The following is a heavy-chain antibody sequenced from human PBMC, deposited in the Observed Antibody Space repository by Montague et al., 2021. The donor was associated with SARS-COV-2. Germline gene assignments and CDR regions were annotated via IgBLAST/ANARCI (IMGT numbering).Heavy chain of an antibody. D-gene: IGHD3-22*01. Sequence: SETLSLTCALYGGSFGDYHWSWIRQPPGKGLEWIGDIKQSGSTNXNPSLKSRVTISVDTSKNQFSLKVTYVAAADTAAYFCARGRLSLCMIVVVFTWDSYYFDYWGQGAPVTVSS. CDR1: GGSFGDYH. CDR3: ARGRLSLCMIVVVFTWDSYYFDY. J-gene: IGHJ4*02. CDR2: IKQSGST. V-gene: IGHV4-34*01.